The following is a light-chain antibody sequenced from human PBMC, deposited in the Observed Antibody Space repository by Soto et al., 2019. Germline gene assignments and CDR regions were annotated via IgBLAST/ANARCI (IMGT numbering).Light chain of an antibody. J-gene: IGKJ5*01. CDR2: GAS. V-gene: IGKV3-15*01. CDR3: QHYNNWPPVT. Sequence: EIVMTQSPATLSVSPGERATLSCRASRSVSRDLAWYQQKPGQAPRLLIYGASTRATGNPARFSGSGSGTGFTLTISGLQSEDFAVYYCQHYNNWPPVTFGQGTRLEIK. CDR1: RSVSRD.